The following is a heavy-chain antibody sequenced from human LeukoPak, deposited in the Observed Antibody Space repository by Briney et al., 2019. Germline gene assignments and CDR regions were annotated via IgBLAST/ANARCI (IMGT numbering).Heavy chain of an antibody. V-gene: IGHV5-51*01. CDR3: ARLRDDAFDI. Sequence: GASLQISCKVSGYIFTNSWIAWVRQVPGIGLEWMGIIYPGDSDTKYTPSFQGQVTISADKSICTAYLQWSSLKASDTAMYYCARLRDDAFDIWGQGTMVTVSS. CDR2: IYPGDSDT. J-gene: IGHJ3*02. CDR1: GYIFTNSW.